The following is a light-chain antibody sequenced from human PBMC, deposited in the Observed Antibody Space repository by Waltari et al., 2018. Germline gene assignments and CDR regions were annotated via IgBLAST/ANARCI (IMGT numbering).Light chain of an antibody. CDR1: SLRTSY. J-gene: IGLJ2*01. CDR3: SSRDSSASHVL. V-gene: IGLV3-19*01. CDR2: GKN. Sequence: SSELTQDPAVSVALGQTVRITCQGASLRTSYASWYQQKSGQAPILVLFGKNKRPSGIPDRFSGYNSESTTSLTITGAQAEDEADYYCSSRDSSASHVLFAGGTKVTVL.